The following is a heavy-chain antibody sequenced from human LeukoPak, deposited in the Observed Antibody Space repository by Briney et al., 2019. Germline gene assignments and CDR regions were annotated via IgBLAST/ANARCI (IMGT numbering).Heavy chain of an antibody. D-gene: IGHD3-16*01. V-gene: IGHV3-20*04. J-gene: IGHJ4*02. CDR1: GFSFDDHG. Sequence: PGGSLRLSCAASGFSFDDHGMSWVRQAPGQGLEWVSGITWNGGSTGYADSVKGRFSISRDNAKDSLFLQMNSLRVDDTALYYCVKDWSFNRGEPIDYWGQGTLVVVSS. CDR2: ITWNGGST. CDR3: VKDWSFNRGEPIDY.